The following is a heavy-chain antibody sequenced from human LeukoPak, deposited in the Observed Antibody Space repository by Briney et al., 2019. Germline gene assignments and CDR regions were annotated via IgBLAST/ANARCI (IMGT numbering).Heavy chain of an antibody. CDR1: GYTFTGYY. V-gene: IGHV1-2*02. J-gene: IGHJ4*02. CDR3: ARGGSITMARGVIIAPDY. Sequence: ASVKVSCKASGYTFTGYYVHWVRQAPGQGLEWMGWINPNSGGTNYAQKFQGRVTMTRDTSISTAYMELSRLRSDDTAVYYCARGGSITMARGVIIAPDYWGQGTLVTVSS. D-gene: IGHD3-10*01. CDR2: INPNSGGT.